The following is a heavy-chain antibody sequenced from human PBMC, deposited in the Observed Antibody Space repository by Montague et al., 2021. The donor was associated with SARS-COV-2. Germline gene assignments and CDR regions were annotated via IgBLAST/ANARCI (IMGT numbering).Heavy chain of an antibody. CDR2: TYYRSKWYN. J-gene: IGHJ6*02. D-gene: IGHD1-1*01. V-gene: IGHV6-1*01. CDR3: TSGREGNYNVMGV. Sequence: CAISGDSVSSNSATWNWVRQSPSRGLEWLGRTYYRSKWYNDYAVSVRGRVTINPDTSKNQFSLQLNSVTPEDTAIYYCTSGREGNYNVMGVWGQGTTVTASS. CDR1: GDSVSSNSAT.